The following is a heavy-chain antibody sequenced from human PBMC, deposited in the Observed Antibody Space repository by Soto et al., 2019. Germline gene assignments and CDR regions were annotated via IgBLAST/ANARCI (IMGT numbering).Heavy chain of an antibody. CDR2: ISDDGSTA. CDR3: ARGPRVSSTGTGAH. J-gene: IGHJ4*02. CDR1: GFTFSAYW. Sequence: GGSLRLSCAVSGFTFSAYWMHWVRQVPGKGLTWVSRISDDGSTATYADSVKGRFVISRDNAKNSLYPEMNTLRVDDSGLYYWARGPRVSSTGTGAHWGRGTLVTVSS. D-gene: IGHD1-1*01. V-gene: IGHV3-74*01.